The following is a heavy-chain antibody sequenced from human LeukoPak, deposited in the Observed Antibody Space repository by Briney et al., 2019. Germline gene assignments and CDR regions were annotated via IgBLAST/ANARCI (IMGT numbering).Heavy chain of an antibody. Sequence: PGGSLRLSCAASGFSFTTYSMSWVRQAPEKGLGCVSTFGGDGYIQYADSVKGRFTISRDISENTLYLQLTSLRADDTAVYYCAKEVAVAGTVDYWGQGTLVTVSS. V-gene: IGHV3-23*01. D-gene: IGHD6-19*01. J-gene: IGHJ4*02. CDR1: GFSFTTYS. CDR2: FGGDGYI. CDR3: AKEVAVAGTVDY.